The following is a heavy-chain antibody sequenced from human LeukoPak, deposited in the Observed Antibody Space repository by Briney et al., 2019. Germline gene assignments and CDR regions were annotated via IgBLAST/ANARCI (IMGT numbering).Heavy chain of an antibody. V-gene: IGHV1-2*06. J-gene: IGHJ4*02. CDR2: INPNSGGT. CDR1: GYTFTSYG. Sequence: ASVKVSCKASGYTFTSYGISWVRQAPGQGLEWMGRINPNSGGTNYAHKFQGRVTMTSDMSITTVYMELSRLTSDDTAVYYCTRGGYGGGNSGIIDYWGQGTLVTVSS. CDR3: TRGGYGGGNSGIIDY. D-gene: IGHD4-23*01.